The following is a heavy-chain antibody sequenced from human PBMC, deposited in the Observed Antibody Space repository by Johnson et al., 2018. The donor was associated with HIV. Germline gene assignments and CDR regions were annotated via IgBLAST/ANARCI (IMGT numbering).Heavy chain of an antibody. CDR3: AKRMYYYASGSPWVDAFDI. V-gene: IGHV3-11*04. CDR2: FTWDGDRT. D-gene: IGHD3-10*01. Sequence: QVQLVESGGGWVKPGGSLSLSCAASGFTFSDSYMNWIRQAPGKGLEWVSGFTWDGDRTAYADSVQGRFTISSDNAKKSLYVQMNGLRAEDTALYYCAKRMYYYASGSPWVDAFDIWGQGTMVTVSS. J-gene: IGHJ3*02. CDR1: GFTFSDSY.